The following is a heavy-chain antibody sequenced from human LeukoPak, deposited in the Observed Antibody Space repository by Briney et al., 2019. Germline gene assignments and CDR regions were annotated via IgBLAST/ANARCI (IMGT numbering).Heavy chain of an antibody. D-gene: IGHD4-11*01. J-gene: IGHJ1*01. CDR3: AKDAQRGFDYSNSLQN. Sequence: GGSLRLSCAASGFTFSHYGMHWVRQTPGAGLEWVVVIWSDGSDKYYAKSVKGRFTISRDNSKNSLFLQMNSLRAQDTAVYYCAKDAQRGFDYSNSLQNWGQGILVTVST. CDR1: GFTFSHYG. V-gene: IGHV3-33*06. CDR2: IWSDGSDK.